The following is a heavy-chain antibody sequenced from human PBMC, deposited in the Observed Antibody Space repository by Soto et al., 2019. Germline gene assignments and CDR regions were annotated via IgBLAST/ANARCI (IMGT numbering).Heavy chain of an antibody. CDR2: IIPIFGTA. CDR3: ARDGSDYGGKENAFDI. CDR1: GGTFSSYA. V-gene: IGHV1-69*13. D-gene: IGHD4-17*01. Sequence: SVKVSCKASGGTFSSYAISWVRQAPGQGLEWMGGIIPIFGTANYAQKFQGRVTITADESTSTAYMELSSLGSEDTAVYYCARDGSDYGGKENAFDIWGQGTMVTVS. J-gene: IGHJ3*02.